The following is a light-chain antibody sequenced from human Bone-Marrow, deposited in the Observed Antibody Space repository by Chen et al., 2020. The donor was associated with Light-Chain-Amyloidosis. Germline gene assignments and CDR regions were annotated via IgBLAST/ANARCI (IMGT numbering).Light chain of an antibody. Sequence: EIVLTQSPATLSLSPGERATLSCGASQTVDSSYLAWCQQKPGLAPRLLIYDASYRATGIPDRFSGSGSGTDFTLTISRLEPEDFAVYYCQQYGTSPWTFGQGTNVEI. J-gene: IGKJ1*01. CDR3: QQYGTSPWT. CDR2: DAS. CDR1: QTVDSSY. V-gene: IGKV3D-20*01.